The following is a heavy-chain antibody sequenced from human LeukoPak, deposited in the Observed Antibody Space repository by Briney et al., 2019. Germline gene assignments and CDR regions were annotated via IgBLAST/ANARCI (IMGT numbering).Heavy chain of an antibody. CDR3: ARPRYTNSQDAFDI. V-gene: IGHV1-46*01. J-gene: IGHJ3*02. D-gene: IGHD3-9*01. CDR1: GYTFTSYF. CDR2: IDPSSGGS. Sequence: GASVKVSCKASGYTFTSYFLHWVRQAPGQGLEWMGIIDPSSGGSTNAQKFQVRVTMTRDTSSSTVYVDLSSLRSDDAAVYYCARPRYTNSQDAFDIWGQGTMVIVSS.